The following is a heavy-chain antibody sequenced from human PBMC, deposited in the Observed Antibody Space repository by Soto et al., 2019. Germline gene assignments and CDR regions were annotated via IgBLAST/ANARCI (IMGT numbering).Heavy chain of an antibody. CDR1: GFDASVNY. CDR3: VRENYFYGMDV. Sequence: PGGSLRLSCAASGFDASVNYMTWVRQAPGKGLEWVSVITGGDNTFYADSVKGRFTTSRDNSKNTLYLQMNSLRVEDTAMYYCVRENYFYGMDVWGRGTAVTVSS. J-gene: IGHJ6*02. V-gene: IGHV3-66*01. CDR2: ITGGDNT.